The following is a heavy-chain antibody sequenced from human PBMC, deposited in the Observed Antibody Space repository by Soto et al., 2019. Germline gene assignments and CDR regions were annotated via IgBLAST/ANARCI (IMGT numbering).Heavy chain of an antibody. CDR3: VRDRGQNIGHYALFDD. CDR2: ISYDGSNN. CDR1: GFTFSYYA. V-gene: IGHV3-30-3*01. D-gene: IGHD2-15*01. Sequence: QVQLVESGGGVVQPGRSLRLSCAASGFTFSYYAMHWVRQAPGKGLEWVAVISYDGSNNHYADSVKGRFTISRDNSKNSPYLQMNSLRVEDTAVYVCVRDRGQNIGHYALFDDWGQGRLVDVS. J-gene: IGHJ4*02.